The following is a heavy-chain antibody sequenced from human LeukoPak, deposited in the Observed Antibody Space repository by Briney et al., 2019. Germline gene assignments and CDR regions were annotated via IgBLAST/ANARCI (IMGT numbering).Heavy chain of an antibody. CDR3: ARDGWTTVTTD. V-gene: IGHV4-39*07. J-gene: IGHJ4*02. CDR1: GGSISSSSYY. D-gene: IGHD4-17*01. CDR2: IYYSGST. Sequence: SETLSLTCTVSGGSISSSSYYWGWIRQPPGKGLEWIGSIYYSGSTYYNPSLKSRVTMSVDTSKNQFSLKLSSVTAADTAVYYCARDGWTTVTTDWGQGTLVTVSS.